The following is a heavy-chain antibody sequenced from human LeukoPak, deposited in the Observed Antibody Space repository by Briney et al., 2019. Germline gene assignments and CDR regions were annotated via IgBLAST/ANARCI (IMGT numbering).Heavy chain of an antibody. V-gene: IGHV4-59*01. Sequence: SETLSLTCSVSGGSISYYYWSWIRQFPGKGLEWIGYISDGESPDYNPSLQSRVTIYVDSSKNQFFLNLTSVTAADTAVYYCARALGTVTQVDWGQGTLVTVSS. CDR3: ARALGTVTQVD. CDR1: GGSISYYY. CDR2: ISDGESP. J-gene: IGHJ4*02. D-gene: IGHD4-17*01.